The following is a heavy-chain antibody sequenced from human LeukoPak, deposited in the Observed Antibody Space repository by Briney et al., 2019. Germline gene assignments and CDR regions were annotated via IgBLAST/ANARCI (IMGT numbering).Heavy chain of an antibody. D-gene: IGHD2-15*01. J-gene: IGHJ6*02. Sequence: PSGTLSLTCAVSGGSISSSNWWSWVRQPPGKGLEWIGEIYHSGSTNYNPSLKSRVTISVDKSKNQFSLKLSSVTAADTAVYYCARDGAEYCSGGSCYSVRYYGMDVWGQGTKVTVSS. CDR3: ARDGAEYCSGGSCYSVRYYGMDV. CDR1: GGSISSSNW. CDR2: IYHSGST. V-gene: IGHV4-4*02.